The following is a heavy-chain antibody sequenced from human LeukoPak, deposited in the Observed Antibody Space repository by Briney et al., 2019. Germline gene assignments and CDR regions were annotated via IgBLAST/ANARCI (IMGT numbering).Heavy chain of an antibody. J-gene: IGHJ5*02. D-gene: IGHD3-9*01. Sequence: SGGSLRLSCAASGFTFSSYAMSWVRQAPGRGLEWVSAISGSGGSTYYADSVKGRFTISRDNSKNTLYLQMNSLRAEDTAVYYCAKPILRYFDWWNSWFDPWGQGTLVTVSS. CDR3: AKPILRYFDWWNSWFDP. CDR2: ISGSGGST. V-gene: IGHV3-23*01. CDR1: GFTFSSYA.